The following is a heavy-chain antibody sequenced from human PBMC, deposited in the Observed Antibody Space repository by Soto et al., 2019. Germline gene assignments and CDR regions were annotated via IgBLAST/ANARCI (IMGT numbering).Heavy chain of an antibody. J-gene: IGHJ3*02. D-gene: IGHD2-8*02. V-gene: IGHV3-23*01. CDR3: AKATATGGGAFDI. CDR1: GFTFSNYW. Sequence: GGSLRLSCAASGFTFSNYWLSWVRQAPGKGLEWVSTILVGGSTHYPDSVKGRFTISRDNSKNTVFLQMNSLTAGDTAVYYCAKATATGGGAFDICGQGTMVTVSS. CDR2: ILVGGST.